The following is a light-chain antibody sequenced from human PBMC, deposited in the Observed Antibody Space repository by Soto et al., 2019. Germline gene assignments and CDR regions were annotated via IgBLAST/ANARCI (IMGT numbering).Light chain of an antibody. V-gene: IGKV1-5*03. CDR3: QHYDTYSPMWT. Sequence: DIQLAQSPSTLSASVGDRLIITCRATQSINWLAWYQQKPGKAPKLLIFEASRLESGVPSRFRGSGCGTEFTLTISSLQPDDFGTYYCQHYDTYSPMWTFGQGTKVDVK. CDR1: QSINW. CDR2: EAS. J-gene: IGKJ1*01.